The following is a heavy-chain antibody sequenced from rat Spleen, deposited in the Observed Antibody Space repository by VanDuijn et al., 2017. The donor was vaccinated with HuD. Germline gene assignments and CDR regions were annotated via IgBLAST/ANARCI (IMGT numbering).Heavy chain of an antibody. Sequence: QVQLKESGPGLVQPSQTLSLTCTVSGFSLTSNSVHWVRQPPGKGLEWMGGIWGDGSTDYNSALKSRLSISRDTSKSQLFLKMNNLQTEDTAMYFCASGIAAFDCWGQGVMVTVSS. CDR1: GFSLTSNS. D-gene: IGHD1-2*01. CDR3: ASGIAAFDC. CDR2: IWGDGST. V-gene: IGHV2-1*01. J-gene: IGHJ2*01.